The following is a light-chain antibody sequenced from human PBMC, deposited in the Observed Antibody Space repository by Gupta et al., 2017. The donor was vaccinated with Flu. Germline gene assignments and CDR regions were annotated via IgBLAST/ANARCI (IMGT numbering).Light chain of an antibody. Sequence: QSPLTQPSSVSASPAPPITTSCTATSSNVGGYKDVSWYQQHPGKAPKLMIYEIRNRPSGVSDSFSGSKSGNTASLTISGLQAEDEADYYCSSYTSSSTLGVFGGGTKLTVL. J-gene: IGLJ3*02. CDR3: SSYTSSSTLGV. CDR1: SSNVGGYKD. CDR2: EIR. V-gene: IGLV2-14*01.